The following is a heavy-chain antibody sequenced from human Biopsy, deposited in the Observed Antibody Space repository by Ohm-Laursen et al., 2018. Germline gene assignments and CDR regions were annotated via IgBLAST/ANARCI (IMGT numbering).Heavy chain of an antibody. Sequence: TLSLTCIVSGGSIGSFFWSWIRQPPGKGLEWIGYIYYSGSTNYNPSPRSRVTISVDRSKNQFSLELSSVTAADTAVYYCARVGAGAPSIDYFDYWGQGALVTVSS. CDR1: GGSIGSFF. D-gene: IGHD1-26*01. V-gene: IGHV4-59*01. CDR2: IYYSGST. J-gene: IGHJ4*02. CDR3: ARVGAGAPSIDYFDY.